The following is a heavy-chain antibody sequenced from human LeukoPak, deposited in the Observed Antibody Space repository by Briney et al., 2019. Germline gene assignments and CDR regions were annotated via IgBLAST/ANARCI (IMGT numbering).Heavy chain of an antibody. J-gene: IGHJ2*01. CDR3: ARARWLVPWYFDL. D-gene: IGHD6-19*01. CDR2: INHSGST. CDR1: GGSFSGYY. V-gene: IGHV4-34*01. Sequence: KTSETLSLTCAVYGGSFSGYYWSWIRQPPGKGLEWIGEINHSGSTNYNPSLKSRVTISVDTSKNQFSLKLSSVTAADTAVYYCARARWLVPWYFDLWGRGTLVTVSS.